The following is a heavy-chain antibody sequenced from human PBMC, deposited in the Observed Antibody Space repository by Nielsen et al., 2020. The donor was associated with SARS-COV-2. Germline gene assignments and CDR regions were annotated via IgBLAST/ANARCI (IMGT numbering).Heavy chain of an antibody. D-gene: IGHD2-15*01. CDR3: ARDGGSQGFTLLDY. CDR1: GFTFSSYS. CDR2: ISSSSSYI. Sequence: GESLKISCAASGFTFSSYSMNWVRQAPGKGLEWVSSISSSSSYIYYADSVKGRFTISRDNAKNSLYLQMNSLRAEDTAVYYCARDGGSQGFTLLDYWGQGTLVTVSS. J-gene: IGHJ4*02. V-gene: IGHV3-21*01.